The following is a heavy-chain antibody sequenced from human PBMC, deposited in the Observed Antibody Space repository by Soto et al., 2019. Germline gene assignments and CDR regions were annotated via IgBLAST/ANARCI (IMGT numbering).Heavy chain of an antibody. D-gene: IGHD5-12*01. CDR1: GFTFSSYA. CDR2: ISGSGGST. V-gene: IGHV3-23*01. Sequence: GGSLRLSCAASGFTFSSYAMSWVRQAPGKGLEWVSAISGSGGSTYCADSVKGRFTISRDNSKNTLYLQMNSLRAEDTAVYYCAKALGIPGTSDIVATTYFDYWGQGTLVTVSS. CDR3: AKALGIPGTSDIVATTYFDY. J-gene: IGHJ4*02.